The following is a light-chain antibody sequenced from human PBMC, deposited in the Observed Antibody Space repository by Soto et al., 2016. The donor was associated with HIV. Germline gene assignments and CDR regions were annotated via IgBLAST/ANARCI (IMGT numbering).Light chain of an antibody. Sequence: DIQMTQSPSSLSASVGDRVTITCQASQDISNYLNWYQQKPGKAPKLLIYAASNLQSGVPSRFTGSGFGTDFTLTISDLQPEDFATYYCQQGGAFPLTFGGGTKVQI. CDR1: QDISNY. CDR3: QQGGAFPLT. CDR2: AAS. J-gene: IGKJ4*01. V-gene: IGKV1-33*01.